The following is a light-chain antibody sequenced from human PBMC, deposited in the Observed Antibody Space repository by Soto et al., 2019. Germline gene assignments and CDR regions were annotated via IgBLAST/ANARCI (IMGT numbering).Light chain of an antibody. CDR1: SSNIGRNP. J-gene: IGLJ3*02. CDR2: SNN. V-gene: IGLV1-44*01. Sequence: QSALTQPPSASGTPGQRVTISCSGSSSNIGRNPVNWYQQLPGTAPKLLIYSNNQRPSGVPDRFSGSKSGTSASLAISGLQTEEDTDYYCAAWDDSRTAAVFGGGTKVTVL. CDR3: AAWDDSRTAAV.